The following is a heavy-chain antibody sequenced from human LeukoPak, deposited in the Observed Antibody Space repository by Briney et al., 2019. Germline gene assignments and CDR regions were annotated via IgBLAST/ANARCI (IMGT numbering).Heavy chain of an antibody. CDR1: GFTYSSNY. CDR3: ARDPSRSGDY. J-gene: IGHJ4*02. CDR2: IYSGGST. V-gene: IGHV3-66*01. Sequence: GGSLTHSCAASGFTYSSNYMSWVRQAPGKGLEWVSVIYSGGSTYYADSVKGRFTISRDNSKNTLYLQMNSLRAEDTAVDYCARDPSRSGDYWGQGTLVTVSS. D-gene: IGHD5/OR15-5a*01.